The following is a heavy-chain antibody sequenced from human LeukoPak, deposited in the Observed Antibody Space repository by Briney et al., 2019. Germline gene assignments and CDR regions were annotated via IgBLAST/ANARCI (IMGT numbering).Heavy chain of an antibody. CDR1: GFTFGAYA. CDR2: ISGTSDAT. Sequence: GGSLRLSCAVSGFTFGAYAMSWVRQAPGTGLEWVSTISGTSDATYYVDSVKGRFTVSRDNSKQTLYLQMNSLRAEDTAVYYCAKGNYDMLTGYYSAFNWGQGTLVTVSS. D-gene: IGHD3-9*01. J-gene: IGHJ4*02. V-gene: IGHV3-23*01. CDR3: AKGNYDMLTGYYSAFN.